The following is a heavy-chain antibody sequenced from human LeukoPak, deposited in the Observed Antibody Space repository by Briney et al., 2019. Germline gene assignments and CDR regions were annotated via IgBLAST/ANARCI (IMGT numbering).Heavy chain of an antibody. V-gene: IGHV4-34*01. CDR1: GGSFSGYY. J-gene: IGHJ3*02. Sequence: PSETLSLTCAVYGGSFSGYYWSWIRQPPGKGLEWIGEINHSGSTNYNPSLKSRVTISVDTSKNQFSLKLGSVTAADTAVYYCARGWMEIRAFDIWGQGTMVTVSS. CDR2: INHSGST. CDR3: ARGWMEIRAFDI. D-gene: IGHD2-2*03.